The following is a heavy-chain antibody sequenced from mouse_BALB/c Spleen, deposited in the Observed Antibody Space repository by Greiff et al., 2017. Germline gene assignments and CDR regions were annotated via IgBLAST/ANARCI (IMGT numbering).Heavy chain of an antibody. D-gene: IGHD2-10*02. Sequence: VQLQQSGAELVRPGTSVKISCKASGYTFTNYWLGWVKQRPGHGLEWIGDIYPGGGYTNYNEKFKGKATLTADTSSSTAYMQLSSLTSEDSAVYYCARSKYGKDAMDYWGQGTSVTVSS. V-gene: IGHV1-63*02. J-gene: IGHJ4*01. CDR3: ARSKYGKDAMDY. CDR1: GYTFTNYW. CDR2: IYPGGGYT.